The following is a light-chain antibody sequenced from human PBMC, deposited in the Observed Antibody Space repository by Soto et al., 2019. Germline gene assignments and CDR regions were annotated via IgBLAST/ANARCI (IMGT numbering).Light chain of an antibody. Sequence: SYELTQPPSVSLSPGQTASITCSGDRLGNKYACWYQQKPGQSPVLVIYQDRKRPSGIPERFSGSNSGNTATLTISGTQAMDEGDYYCQVWDSSTRVFGGGTKLTVL. CDR2: QDR. J-gene: IGLJ3*02. CDR3: QVWDSSTRV. V-gene: IGLV3-1*01. CDR1: RLGNKY.